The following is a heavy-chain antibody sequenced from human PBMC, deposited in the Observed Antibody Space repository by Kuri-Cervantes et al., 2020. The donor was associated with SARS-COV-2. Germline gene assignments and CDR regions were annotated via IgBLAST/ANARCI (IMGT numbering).Heavy chain of an antibody. Sequence: GGSLRLSCAASRFMFSCDRMNWVRQAPGKGLEWVAVISYDGSNKYYADSVKGRFTISRDNSKNTLYLQMNSLRAEDTAVYYCAKGIYGGKNYYYYMDVWGKGTTVTVSS. CDR2: ISYDGSNK. V-gene: IGHV3-30*18. CDR3: AKGIYGGKNYYYYMDV. D-gene: IGHD4-23*01. CDR1: RFMFSCDR. J-gene: IGHJ6*03.